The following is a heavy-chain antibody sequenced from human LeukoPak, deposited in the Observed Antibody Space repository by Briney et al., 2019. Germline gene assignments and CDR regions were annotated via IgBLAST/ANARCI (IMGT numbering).Heavy chain of an antibody. CDR1: GFTVSSNY. CDR2: IYSGGST. V-gene: IGHV3-53*01. J-gene: IGHJ3*02. CDR3: ARGGSYLSAFDI. Sequence: GGSLRLSCAASGFTVSSNYMSWVRQAPGKGLEWVSIIYSGGSTFYADSVKGRFTISRDNSKNTLYPQMNSLRAEDTAVYYCARGGSYLSAFDIWGQGTMVTVSS. D-gene: IGHD1-26*01.